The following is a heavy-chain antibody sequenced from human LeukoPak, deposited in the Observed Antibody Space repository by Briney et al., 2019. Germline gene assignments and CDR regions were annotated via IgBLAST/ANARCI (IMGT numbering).Heavy chain of an antibody. D-gene: IGHD1-26*01. CDR3: ARDPVEWEQLLDY. CDR1: GFTFSTYW. J-gene: IGHJ4*02. V-gene: IGHV3-7*01. Sequence: GGSLRLSCSASGFTFSTYWMSWVRQAPGKGLEWVANVRRDGNEIYYLDSVRGRFTISRDNAKNSLYLQMNSLRAEDTAVYYCARDPVEWEQLLDYWGQGTLVTVSS. CDR2: VRRDGNEI.